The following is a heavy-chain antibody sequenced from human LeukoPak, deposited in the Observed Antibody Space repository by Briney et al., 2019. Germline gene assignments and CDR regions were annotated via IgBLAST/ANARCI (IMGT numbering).Heavy chain of an antibody. Sequence: ASVKVSCKASGYTFSTYYLHWVRQAPGQGLEWMGIINPSSRSTTYAQTFEGRVTMTSDTSTRTVYMELSGQRAEETAVDYCGSSDCSGGSCFILDYWGPGTLVTVSS. D-gene: IGHD2-15*01. CDR2: INPSSRST. CDR1: GYTFSTYY. J-gene: IGHJ4*02. V-gene: IGHV1-46*01. CDR3: GSSDCSGGSCFILDY.